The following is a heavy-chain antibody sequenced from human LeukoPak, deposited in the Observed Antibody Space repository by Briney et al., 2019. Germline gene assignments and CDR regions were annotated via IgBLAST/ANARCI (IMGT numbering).Heavy chain of an antibody. CDR1: GFTVSTSY. D-gene: IGHD1-26*01. Sequence: GGSLRLSCAAAGFTVSTSYMSWVRQAPGKGLEWVSVIYSGGSTYYADSVKGRFNISRDNSKNTLYLQMNGLRVEDTAVYYCARCKGIPFSGSYDYWGQGTLVTVSS. CDR2: IYSGGST. CDR3: ARCKGIPFSGSYDY. J-gene: IGHJ4*02. V-gene: IGHV3-53*01.